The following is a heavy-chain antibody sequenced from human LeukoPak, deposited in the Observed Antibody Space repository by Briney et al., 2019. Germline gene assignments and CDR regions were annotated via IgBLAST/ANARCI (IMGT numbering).Heavy chain of an antibody. V-gene: IGHV3-53*01. CDR3: ARGVEPLAANTLAY. D-gene: IGHD1-14*01. CDR2: LYSDGNT. J-gene: IGHJ4*02. CDR1: GFTVITND. Sequence: GASLRLSCAASGFTVITNDMTWVRQAPGKGLEWVSVLYSDGNTKYSDAVQGRFIISRDNSKNTLYIEMNSLSPDDTAVYYCARGVEPLAANTLAYWGQGILVTVSS.